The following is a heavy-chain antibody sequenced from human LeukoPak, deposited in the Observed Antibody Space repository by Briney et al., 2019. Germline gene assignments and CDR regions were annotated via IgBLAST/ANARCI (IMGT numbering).Heavy chain of an antibody. CDR1: GFTFSSYG. CDR3: AKDRGSGSYSFDY. D-gene: IGHD1-26*01. CDR2: IRSDGSNK. J-gene: IGHJ4*02. Sequence: PGGSLRLSCAASGFTFSSYGMHWVRQAPGKGLEWVAFIRSDGSNKYYADSVKGRFTISRDNSKNTLYLQMNSLRAEDTAVYYCAKDRGSGSYSFDYWGQGTLVTVSS. V-gene: IGHV3-30*02.